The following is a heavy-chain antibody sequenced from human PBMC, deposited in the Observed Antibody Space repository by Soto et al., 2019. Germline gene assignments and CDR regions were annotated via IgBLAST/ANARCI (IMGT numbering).Heavy chain of an antibody. V-gene: IGHV1-18*01. J-gene: IGHJ4*02. Sequence: QVQLVQSGAEVKKPGASVKVYCKASGYTFTDYGISWVRQAPGQGLEWMGWIHTYNGHTNYAQKAQGRVTMTTDTHTSTAYMELRSLRPDDTAVYYCARDAQYSSRWHPIDFWGQGTLVTVSS. CDR3: ARDAQYSSRWHPIDF. CDR2: IHTYNGHT. D-gene: IGHD6-13*01. CDR1: GYTFTDYG.